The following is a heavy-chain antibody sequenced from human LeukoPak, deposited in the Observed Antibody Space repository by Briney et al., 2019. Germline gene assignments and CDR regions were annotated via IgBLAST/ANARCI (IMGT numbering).Heavy chain of an antibody. V-gene: IGHV3-21*01. Sequence: GGSLRLSCAASGFTFSSYSMNWVRQAPGKGLEWVSSISSSSSYIHYADSVKGRFTISRDNAKNSLYLQMNSLRAEDTAVYYCAGGYSSSWYRFDPWGQGTLVTVSS. J-gene: IGHJ5*02. CDR1: GFTFSSYS. CDR2: ISSSSSYI. CDR3: AGGYSSSWYRFDP. D-gene: IGHD6-13*01.